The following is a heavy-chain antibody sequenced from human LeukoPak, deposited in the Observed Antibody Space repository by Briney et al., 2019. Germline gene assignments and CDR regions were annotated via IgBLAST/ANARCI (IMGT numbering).Heavy chain of an antibody. CDR3: GSSSWLEYFQH. CDR1: GGSFSGYY. CDR2: INHSGST. Sequence: SETLSLTCAVYGGSFSGYYWSWIRQPPGKGLEWIGEINHSGSTNYNPSLKSRVTISVDTSKNQFSLKLSSVTAADTAVYYCGSSSWLEYFQHWGQGTLVTVSS. V-gene: IGHV4-34*01. D-gene: IGHD6-13*01. J-gene: IGHJ1*01.